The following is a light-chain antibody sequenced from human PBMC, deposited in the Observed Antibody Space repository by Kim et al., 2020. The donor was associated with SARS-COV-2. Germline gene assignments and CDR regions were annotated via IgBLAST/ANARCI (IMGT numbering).Light chain of an antibody. CDR1: SLRNNY. CDR3: NSRDSSTNQLV. V-gene: IGLV3-19*01. Sequence: ALGQTVRITCQGDSLRNNYASWYQQKPGQAPLIVIYGRNNRPSGIPDRFSGSTSGNTASLTITGAQAEDEADYYCNSRDSSTNQLVFGGGTKLTVL. CDR2: GRN. J-gene: IGLJ2*01.